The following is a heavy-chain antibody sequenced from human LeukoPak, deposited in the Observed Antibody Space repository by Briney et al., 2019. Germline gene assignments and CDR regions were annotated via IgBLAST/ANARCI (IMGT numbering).Heavy chain of an antibody. CDR1: GFTFDDYA. CDR2: ISWNSGSI. V-gene: IGHV3-9*01. J-gene: IGHJ6*03. Sequence: PGGSLRLSCAASGFTFDDYAMHWVRQAPGKGLEWVSGISWNSGSIGYADSVKGRFTISRDNAKNSLYLQMNSLRAEDTAFYYCARAPLTRYWYESSFDHDTFYYYMDVWGKGTTVIVSS. D-gene: IGHD3-22*01. CDR3: ARAPLTRYWYESSFDHDTFYYYMDV.